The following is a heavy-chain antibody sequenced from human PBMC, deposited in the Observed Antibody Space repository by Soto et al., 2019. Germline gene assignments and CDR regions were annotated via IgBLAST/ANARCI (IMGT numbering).Heavy chain of an antibody. CDR3: ARVSDYVWGSYRYRSQYYFDY. CDR1: GGSFRGYY. CDR2: INHSGST. J-gene: IGHJ4*02. Sequence: QVQLQQWGAGLLKPSETLSLTCAVYGGSFRGYYWSWIRQPPGKGLEWIGEINHSGSTNYNPSLKSRVTISVDTSKNQFSLKLSSVTAADTAVYYCARVSDYVWGSYRYRSQYYFDYWGQGTLVTVSS. D-gene: IGHD3-16*02. V-gene: IGHV4-34*01.